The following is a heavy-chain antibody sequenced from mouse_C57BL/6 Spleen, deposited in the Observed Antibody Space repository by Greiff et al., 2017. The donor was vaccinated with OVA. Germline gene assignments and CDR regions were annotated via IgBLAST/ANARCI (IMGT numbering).Heavy chain of an antibody. J-gene: IGHJ2*01. CDR2: INPGSGGT. V-gene: IGHV1-54*01. Sequence: VKLQESGAELVRPGTSVKVSCKASGYAFTNYLIEWVKQRPGQGLEWIGVINPGSGGTNYNEKFKGKATLTADKSSSTAYMPRSSLTSEDAAVYFCARSPDSNYFDYWGQGTTRTVSS. D-gene: IGHD2-5*01. CDR1: GYAFTNYL. CDR3: ARSPDSNYFDY.